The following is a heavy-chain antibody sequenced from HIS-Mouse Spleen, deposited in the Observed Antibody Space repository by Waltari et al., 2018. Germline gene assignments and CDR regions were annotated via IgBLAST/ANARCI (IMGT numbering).Heavy chain of an antibody. CDR3: ARIAEGYTSGWYAFDY. V-gene: IGHV2-70*15. CDR1: GFSLSTSGMC. Sequence: QVTLRESGPALVKPTQTLTLTCTFSGFSLSTSGMCVSWIRQPPGKALEWLARIDWDDDKYYRTPLKTRLTISRDTSKNQVVLTMTNMDPLDTATYYCARIAEGYTSGWYAFDYWGQGTLVTVSS. D-gene: IGHD6-19*01. J-gene: IGHJ4*02. CDR2: IDWDDDK.